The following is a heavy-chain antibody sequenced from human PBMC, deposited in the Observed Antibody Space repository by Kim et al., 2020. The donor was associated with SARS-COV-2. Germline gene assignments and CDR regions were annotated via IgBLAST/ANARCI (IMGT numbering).Heavy chain of an antibody. D-gene: IGHD2-15*01. J-gene: IGHJ6*03. CDR3: ARIYSSNFYMDV. Sequence: PSLKSRVTMSEDTAESQFSLRLSSVAAADTAVYYCARIYSSNFYMDVWGKGTSVTVSS. V-gene: IGHV4-39*01.